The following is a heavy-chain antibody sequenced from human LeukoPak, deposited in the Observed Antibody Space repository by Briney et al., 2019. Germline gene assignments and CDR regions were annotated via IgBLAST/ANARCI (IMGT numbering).Heavy chain of an antibody. CDR3: ARESQEKYYFDY. V-gene: IGHV4-59*12. Sequence: SETLSLTCTVSGASISSYYWSWIRQPPGKGLEWIGYIYYSGSTNYNPSLKSRVTISVDTSKNQFSLKLSSVTAADTAVYYCARESQEKYYFDYWGQGTLVTVSS. CDR2: IYYSGST. CDR1: GASISSYY. D-gene: IGHD5-24*01. J-gene: IGHJ4*02.